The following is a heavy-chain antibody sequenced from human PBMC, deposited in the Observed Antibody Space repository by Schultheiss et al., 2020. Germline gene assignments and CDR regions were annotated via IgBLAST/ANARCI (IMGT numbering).Heavy chain of an antibody. D-gene: IGHD3-10*01. V-gene: IGHV3-49*04. CDR3: ARALLWFGELTRVYYGMDV. CDR1: GFTFGDYA. Sequence: GGSLRLSCTASGFTFGDYAMSWVRQAPGKGLEWVGFIRSKAYGGTTEYAASVKGRFTISRDDSKSIAYLQMNSLRAEDTAVYYCARALLWFGELTRVYYGMDVWGQGTTVTVSS. J-gene: IGHJ6*02. CDR2: IRSKAYGGTT.